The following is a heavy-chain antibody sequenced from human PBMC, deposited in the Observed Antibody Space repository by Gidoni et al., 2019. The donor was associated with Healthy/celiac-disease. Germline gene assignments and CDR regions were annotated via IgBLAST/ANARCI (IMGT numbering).Heavy chain of an antibody. CDR2: INHSGST. CDR3: ATIRINGDYGTDY. D-gene: IGHD4-17*01. Sequence: QVQLQQWGAGLLKPSETLSLTCAVYGGSFSGYYWSWIRQPPGKGLEWIGEINHSGSTNYNPSLKSRVTISVDTSKNQFSLKLSSVTAADTAVYYCATIRINGDYGTDYWGQGTLVTVSS. CDR1: GGSFSGYY. J-gene: IGHJ4*02. V-gene: IGHV4-34*01.